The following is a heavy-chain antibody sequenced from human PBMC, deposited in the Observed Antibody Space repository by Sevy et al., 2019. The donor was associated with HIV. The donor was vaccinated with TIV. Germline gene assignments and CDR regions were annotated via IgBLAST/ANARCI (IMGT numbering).Heavy chain of an antibody. D-gene: IGHD1-26*01. CDR3: AGENAWGRGYS. Sequence: SETLSLTCTVSGGSITSLYWNWIRQPPGKGLEWIANIYYNGHINYNPPLKSRVTLSLYTSKNQFSLRLSSVTAADTAMYYCAGENAWGRGYSWGQGTLVTVSS. CDR2: IYYNGHI. V-gene: IGHV4-59*08. J-gene: IGHJ4*02. CDR1: GGSITSLY.